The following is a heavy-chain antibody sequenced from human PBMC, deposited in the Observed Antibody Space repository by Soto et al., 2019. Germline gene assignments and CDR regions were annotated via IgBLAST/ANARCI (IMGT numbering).Heavy chain of an antibody. J-gene: IGHJ4*02. CDR1: GGTSVGHC. D-gene: IGHD4-17*01. CDR3: TRRYGASSDY. CDR2: IYYSGST. V-gene: IGHV4-59*11. Sequence: LVPLSLPNSVEGGTSVGHCGRRILQPPGKGLEWIGYIYYSGSTNYNPSLKSRVTISVDTSKNQFSLKLSSVTAAVTAVYDGTRRYGASSDYWRQRTPVIVSS.